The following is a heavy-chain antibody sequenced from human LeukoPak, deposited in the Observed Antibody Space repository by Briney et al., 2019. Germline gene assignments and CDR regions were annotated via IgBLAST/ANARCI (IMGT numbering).Heavy chain of an antibody. Sequence: SETLSLTCTVSGGSISSSSYYWGWIRQPPGKGLEWIGSIYYSGSTYYNPSLKSRVTISVDTSKNQFSLKLSSVTAADTAVYYCARHRVSYDFDYWGQGTLVTVSS. J-gene: IGHJ4*02. V-gene: IGHV4-39*01. CDR2: IYYSGST. D-gene: IGHD3-3*01. CDR1: GGSISSSSYY. CDR3: ARHRVSYDFDY.